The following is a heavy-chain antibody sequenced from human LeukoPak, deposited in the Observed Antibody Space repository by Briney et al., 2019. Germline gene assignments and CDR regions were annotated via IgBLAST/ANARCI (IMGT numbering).Heavy chain of an antibody. CDR1: GFTFSSYS. CDR3: ARDVAGIAAAGGY. J-gene: IGHJ4*02. V-gene: IGHV3-48*04. CDR2: ISSSSSTI. D-gene: IGHD6-13*01. Sequence: GGSLRLSCAASGFTFSSYSMNWVRQAPGKGLEWVSYISSSSSTIYYADSVKGRFTISRDNAKNSLYLQMNSLRAEDTAVYYCARDVAGIAAAGGYWGQGTLVTVSS.